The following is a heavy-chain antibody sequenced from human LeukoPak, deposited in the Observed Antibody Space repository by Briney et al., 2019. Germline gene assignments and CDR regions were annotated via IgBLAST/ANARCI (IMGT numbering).Heavy chain of an antibody. Sequence: GGSLRLSCKGSGFTFSSYWVHWVRQSQEKRLVWVSRINEDGRVTDYADSVKGRFTISRDNARNTLYLQMHSLRVEDTAVYYCARDLRGIHDYWGQGTLVTVSS. CDR1: GFTFSSYW. CDR3: ARDLRGIHDY. V-gene: IGHV3-74*01. CDR2: INEDGRVT. D-gene: IGHD3-16*01. J-gene: IGHJ4*02.